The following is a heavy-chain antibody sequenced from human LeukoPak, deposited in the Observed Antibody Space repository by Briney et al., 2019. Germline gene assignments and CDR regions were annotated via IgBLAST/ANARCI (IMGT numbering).Heavy chain of an antibody. Sequence: GRSLRLSCAASGFTFSSYGVHWVRQAPGKGLEWVAVISYDGSNKYYADSVKGRFTISRDNSKNTLYLQMNSLRAEDTAVYYCAKERGCSGGSCYSAAFDIWGQGTMVTVSS. J-gene: IGHJ3*02. V-gene: IGHV3-30*18. CDR1: GFTFSSYG. D-gene: IGHD2-15*01. CDR3: AKERGCSGGSCYSAAFDI. CDR2: ISYDGSNK.